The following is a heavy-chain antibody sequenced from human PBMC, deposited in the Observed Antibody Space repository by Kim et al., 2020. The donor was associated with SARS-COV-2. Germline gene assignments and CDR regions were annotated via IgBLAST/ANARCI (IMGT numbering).Heavy chain of an antibody. CDR2: ISGSGGST. D-gene: IGHD2-2*01. CDR3: AKLGGVPAAPVDAFDI. V-gene: IGHV3-23*01. J-gene: IGHJ3*02. Sequence: GGSLRLSCAASGFTFSSYAMSWVRQAPGKGLEWVSAISGSGGSTYYADSVKGRFTISRDNSKNTLYLQMNSLRAEDTAVYYCAKLGGVPAAPVDAFDIWGQGTMVTVSS. CDR1: GFTFSSYA.